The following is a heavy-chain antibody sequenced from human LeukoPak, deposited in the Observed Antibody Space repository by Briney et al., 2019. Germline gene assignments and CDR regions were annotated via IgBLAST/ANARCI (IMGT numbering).Heavy chain of an antibody. CDR3: AKDITRAIAVADDAFDI. CDR2: ISWNSGSI. V-gene: IGHV3-9*01. J-gene: IGHJ3*02. Sequence: GGSLRLSCAASGFTFDDYAMHWVRQAPGKGLEWVSGISWNSGSIGYADSVKGRFTISRDNAKNSLYLQMNSLRAEDTALYYCAKDITRAIAVADDAFDIWGQGTMVTVSS. CDR1: GFTFDDYA. D-gene: IGHD6-19*01.